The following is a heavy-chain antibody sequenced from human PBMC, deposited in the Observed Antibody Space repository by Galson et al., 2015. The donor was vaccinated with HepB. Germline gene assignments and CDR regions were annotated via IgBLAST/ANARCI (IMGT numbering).Heavy chain of an antibody. CDR2: INPSGGST. CDR1: GYTFTSYY. V-gene: IGHV1-46*01. CDR3: ARAGGSSSWRNRGQYYFDY. Sequence: SVKVSCKASGYTFTSYYMHWVRQAPGQGLEWMGIINPSGGSTSYAQKFQGRVTMTRDTSTSTVYMELSSLRSEDTAVYYCARAGGSSSWRNRGQYYFDYWGQGTLVTVSS. J-gene: IGHJ4*02. D-gene: IGHD6-13*01.